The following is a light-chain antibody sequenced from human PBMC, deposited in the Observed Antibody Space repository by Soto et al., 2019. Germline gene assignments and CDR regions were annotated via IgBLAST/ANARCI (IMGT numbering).Light chain of an antibody. CDR3: LHDYNYPRT. V-gene: IGKV1-6*01. Sequence: IQMTQSPSSLSASVGDRVNITCRASQGIRNYLGWYQQKPGKAPNLLIYGASTLQSGVPSRFSGSGSGTDFTLTINSLQPEDFATYYCLHDYNYPRTFGQGTRVDVK. J-gene: IGKJ1*01. CDR2: GAS. CDR1: QGIRNY.